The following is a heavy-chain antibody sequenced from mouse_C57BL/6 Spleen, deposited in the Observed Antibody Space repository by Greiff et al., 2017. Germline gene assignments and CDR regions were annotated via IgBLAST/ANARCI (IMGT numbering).Heavy chain of an antibody. CDR1: GYTFTSYG. V-gene: IGHV1-81*01. J-gene: IGHJ4*01. CDR2: IYPRSGNT. D-gene: IGHD2-4*01. CDR3: ARDYEGAMDY. Sequence: QVQLQQSGAELARPGASVKLSCKASGYTFTSYGISWVKQRTGQGLEWIGAIYPRSGNTYYNEKFKGKATLTADKSSSTAYRELRSLTSEDSAVYFCARDYEGAMDYWGQGTSVTVSS.